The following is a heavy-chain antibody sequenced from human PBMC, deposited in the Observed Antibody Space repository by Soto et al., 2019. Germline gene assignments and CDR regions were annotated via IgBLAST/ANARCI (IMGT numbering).Heavy chain of an antibody. CDR1: GFTFSNYW. D-gene: IGHD3-16*02. J-gene: IGHJ6*02. CDR2: INSDGSST. CDR3: ARELIGTVYGMDV. V-gene: IGHV3-74*01. Sequence: PGGSLRLSCTASGFTFSNYWMHWVRQAPGKGLVWVSRINSDGSSTNYADSVKGRFTISRDNSKHTLYLQMNSLRAEDTAVYYCARELIGTVYGMDVWGQGTTVTVSS.